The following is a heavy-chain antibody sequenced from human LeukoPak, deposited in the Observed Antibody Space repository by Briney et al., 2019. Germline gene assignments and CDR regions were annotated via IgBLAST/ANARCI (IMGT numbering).Heavy chain of an antibody. CDR3: AKKENVYYHFGY. CDR1: GGSISSGDYY. Sequence: TLSLTCIVSGGSISSGDYYWSWIRQPPGKGLEWIGYIYYSGSTFYNPSLKSRLTISVAASKNQFSLKLSSVTAVDTAVYYWAKKENVYYHFGYWAREPWSPSPQ. J-gene: IGHJ4*02. D-gene: IGHD3-22*01. CDR2: IYYSGST. V-gene: IGHV4-30-4*03.